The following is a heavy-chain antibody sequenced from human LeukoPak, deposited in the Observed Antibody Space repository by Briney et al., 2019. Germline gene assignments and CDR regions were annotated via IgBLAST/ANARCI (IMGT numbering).Heavy chain of an antibody. CDR3: ARGPRAAADDY. CDR2: INAVNGNT. CDR1: GYTFINYA. Sequence: ASVKVSCKASGYTFINYAINWGRQAPGQRPEWVGWINAVNGNTKYSQKFQGRVTITRDTSASTAYMELTSLTSADTAVYYCARGPRAAADDYWGQETLVTVSS. J-gene: IGHJ4*02. D-gene: IGHD6-13*01. V-gene: IGHV1-3*01.